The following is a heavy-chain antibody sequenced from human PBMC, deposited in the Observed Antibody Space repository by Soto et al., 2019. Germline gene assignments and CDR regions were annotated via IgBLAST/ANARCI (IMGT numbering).Heavy chain of an antibody. D-gene: IGHD2-15*01. J-gene: IGHJ6*02. V-gene: IGHV3-33*01. CDR1: GFTFNTYG. Sequence: GGSLRLSCAASGFTFNTYGMHWVRQAPGRGLEWVAVIWYDGSIKYYADSVKGRFTISRDNSKNTLYLQMNSLRAEDTAVYYCARIDCTGGSCRPYAYYDMDVWGQGTTVTVSS. CDR2: IWYDGSIK. CDR3: ARIDCTGGSCRPYAYYDMDV.